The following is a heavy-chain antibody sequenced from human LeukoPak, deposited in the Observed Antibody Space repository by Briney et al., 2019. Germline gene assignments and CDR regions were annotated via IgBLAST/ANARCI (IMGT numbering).Heavy chain of an antibody. D-gene: IGHD2-2*01. J-gene: IGHJ4*02. CDR3: ERGGIPAASDFDF. CDR2: INPNSGGT. Sequence: ASVKVCCKASGYIFTDYYVHWSRQAPGQGLEWMGRINPNSGGTNSAQKFQGRVTMTRDTSISTAYMEVSRLRSDDTAVYYCERGGIPAASDFDFWGQGTLVTVSS. CDR1: GYIFTDYY. V-gene: IGHV1-2*06.